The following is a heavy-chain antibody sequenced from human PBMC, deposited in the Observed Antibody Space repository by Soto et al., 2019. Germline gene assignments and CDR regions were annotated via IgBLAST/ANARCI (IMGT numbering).Heavy chain of an antibody. Sequence: SWEARGETFESCSLHSVQHAKEKRHEGIGWIVVGSSNTNYAQKFQERVTINRDMSTSTAYMELSSLRSEDTAVYYCAAYLGYCSSTSCYYYYGMDVWGQGTTVTVSS. CDR3: AAYLGYCSSTSCYYYYGMDV. V-gene: IGHV1-58*01. CDR1: GETFESCS. J-gene: IGHJ6*02. CDR2: IVVGSSNT. D-gene: IGHD2-2*01.